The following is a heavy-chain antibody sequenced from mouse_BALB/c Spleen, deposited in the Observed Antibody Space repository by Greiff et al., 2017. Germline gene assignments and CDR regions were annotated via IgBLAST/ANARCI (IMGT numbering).Heavy chain of an antibody. J-gene: IGHJ3*01. D-gene: IGHD3-3*01. CDR2: ISSGGSYT. V-gene: IGHV5-9-4*01. CDR3: AREGPFAY. Sequence: EVQGVESGGGLVKPGGSLKLSCAASGFTFSSYAMSWVRQSPEKRLEWVAEISSGGSYTYYPDTVTGRFTISRDNAKNTLYLEMSSLRSEDTAMYYCAREGPFAYWGQGTLVTVSA. CDR1: GFTFSSYA.